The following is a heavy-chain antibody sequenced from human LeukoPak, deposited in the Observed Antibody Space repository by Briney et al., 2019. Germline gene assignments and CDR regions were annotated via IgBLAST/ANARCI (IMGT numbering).Heavy chain of an antibody. CDR1: GGSISSYY. CDR3: ARGGPQYYFDY. D-gene: IGHD5-24*01. CDR2: IYYSGST. V-gene: IGHV4-59*01. Sequence: SETLSLTCTVSGGSISSYYWSWIRQPPGKGLEWIGYIYYSGSTNYNPSLKSRVTISVDTSKNQFSLKLSSVTAADTAVYYCARGGPQYYFDYRGQGTLVTVSS. J-gene: IGHJ4*02.